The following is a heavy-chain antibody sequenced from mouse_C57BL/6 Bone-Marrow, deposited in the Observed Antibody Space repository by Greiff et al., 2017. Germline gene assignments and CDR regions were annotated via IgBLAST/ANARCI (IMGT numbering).Heavy chain of an antibody. CDR1: GYAFSSSW. CDR3: AIWGDDYGYFDV. CDR2: IYPGDGDT. Sequence: VQLQQPGPELVKPGASVKISCKASGYAFSSSWMNWVKQRTGKGLAWIGRIYPGDGDTNYNGKFKGKATLTVDKSSSTAYMQLSSLTSENSAVYFCAIWGDDYGYFDVWGTGTTGTVSS. J-gene: IGHJ1*03. D-gene: IGHD2-4*01. V-gene: IGHV1-82*01.